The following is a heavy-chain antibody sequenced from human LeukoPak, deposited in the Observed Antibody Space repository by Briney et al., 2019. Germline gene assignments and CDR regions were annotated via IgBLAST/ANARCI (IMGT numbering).Heavy chain of an antibody. V-gene: IGHV4-39*01. CDR3: AMTNGGDLDP. Sequence: SETLSLTCSVSGGSFSSSPYNCGWIRQPPGKGLEGIGSIYYIGSTYYNPSLKSRVTLSVDTSKNQFSLKFSSVTAADTAVYYCAMTNGGDLDPWGQGTLVTVSS. J-gene: IGHJ5*02. D-gene: IGHD2-21*02. CDR2: IYYIGST. CDR1: GGSFSSSPYN.